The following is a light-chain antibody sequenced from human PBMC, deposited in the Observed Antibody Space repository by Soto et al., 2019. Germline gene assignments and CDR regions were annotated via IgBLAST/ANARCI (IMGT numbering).Light chain of an antibody. J-gene: IGLJ2*01. Sequence: SYELTQPPSVSVAPGKTARITCGGNNIGSKSVHWYQQKPGQAPVLVIYYDSDRPSGLPERFSGSNSENTATLTISRVEAGDEADYYCQVWDSSSDPVVFGGGTKVTVL. V-gene: IGLV3-21*04. CDR2: YDS. CDR1: NIGSKS. CDR3: QVWDSSSDPVV.